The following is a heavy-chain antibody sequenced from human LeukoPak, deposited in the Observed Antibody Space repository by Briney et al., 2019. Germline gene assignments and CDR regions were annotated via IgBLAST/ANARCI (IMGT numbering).Heavy chain of an antibody. D-gene: IGHD1-20*01. V-gene: IGHV3-21*01. CDR2: ISSSSGFI. J-gene: IGHJ4*02. CDR1: GFTFSSYS. CDR3: ARVSSITGTDDY. Sequence: GGSLRLSCAASGFTFSSYSMDWVRQAPGKGLEWVSSISSSSGFIYYADSVKGRFTISRDNAKNSLYLQMNSLRAEDTAVYFCARVSSITGTDDYWGQGTPVTVSS.